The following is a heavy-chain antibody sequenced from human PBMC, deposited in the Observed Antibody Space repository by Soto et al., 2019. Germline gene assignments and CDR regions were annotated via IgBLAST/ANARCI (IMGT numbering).Heavy chain of an antibody. CDR1: GASISSSPHF. J-gene: IGHJ5*02. V-gene: IGHV4-39*01. CDR2: IDYSGTT. Sequence: SETLSLTCIVSGASISSSPHFWGWVRQPPGKGLEWIGSIDYSGTTYYNPSLESRVSISVDASKNHFSLKLTSVTATDTAFYWCARHRGPQLAPRTPFDPWGQGALVTVSS. D-gene: IGHD6-13*01. CDR3: ARHRGPQLAPRTPFDP.